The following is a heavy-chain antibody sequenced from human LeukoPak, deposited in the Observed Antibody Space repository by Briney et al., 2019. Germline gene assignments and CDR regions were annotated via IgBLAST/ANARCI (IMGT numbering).Heavy chain of an antibody. CDR1: GGSISSYY. Sequence: SETLSLACTVSGGSISSYYWSWIRQPPGKGLEWIGYIYYSGSTHYNSSLKGRVTISLDTSRNQFSLKLSSVTAADTAVYYCARQLGDRLLFDYWGQGTLVTVSS. D-gene: IGHD2-21*01. V-gene: IGHV4-59*01. CDR3: ARQLGDRLLFDY. CDR2: IYYSGST. J-gene: IGHJ4*02.